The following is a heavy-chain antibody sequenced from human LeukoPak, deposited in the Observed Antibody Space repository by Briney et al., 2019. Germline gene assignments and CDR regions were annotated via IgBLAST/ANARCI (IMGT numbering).Heavy chain of an antibody. CDR1: GFTFSSYW. Sequence: QTGGSLRLSCAASGFTFSSYWMHWVRQAPGKGLVWVSRIKSDGSSTTYADSVKGRFTISRENAKNMLYLQMNSLRAEDTAVYYCARDWMGDYWGQGTLVTVSS. V-gene: IGHV3-74*03. D-gene: IGHD2-2*03. CDR2: IKSDGSST. J-gene: IGHJ4*02. CDR3: ARDWMGDY.